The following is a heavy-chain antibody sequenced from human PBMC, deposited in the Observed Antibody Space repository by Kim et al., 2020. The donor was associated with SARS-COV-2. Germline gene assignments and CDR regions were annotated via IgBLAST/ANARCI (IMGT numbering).Heavy chain of an antibody. J-gene: IGHJ4*01. CDR3: ARTYYYGSGSYLYYFDY. CDR1: GFTFSSYA. Sequence: GGSLRLSCAASGFTFSSYAMHWVRQAPGKGLEWVAVISYDGSNKYYADSVKGRFTISRDNSKNTLYLQMNSLRAEDTAVYYCARTYYYGSGSYLYYFDY. D-gene: IGHD3-10*01. CDR2: ISYDGSNK. V-gene: IGHV3-30-3*01.